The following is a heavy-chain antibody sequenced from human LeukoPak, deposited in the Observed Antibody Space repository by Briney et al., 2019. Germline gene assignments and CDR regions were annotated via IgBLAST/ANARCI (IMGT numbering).Heavy chain of an antibody. V-gene: IGHV3-30*18. CDR3: VKDRLGEAYGMDV. D-gene: IGHD3-10*01. Sequence: GRSLRLSCAASGFTFSSYGMRWVRQAPGKGLEWVAVISYDGSRKHYGDSVQGRFSISRDNSKNTLYLQMNSLRAEDTAVYYCVKDRLGEAYGMDVWGEGTTVTVSS. J-gene: IGHJ6*04. CDR1: GFTFSSYG. CDR2: ISYDGSRK.